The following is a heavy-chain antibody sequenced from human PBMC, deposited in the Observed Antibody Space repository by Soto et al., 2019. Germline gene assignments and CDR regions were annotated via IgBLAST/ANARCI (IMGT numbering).Heavy chain of an antibody. CDR1: GYTFTRYT. D-gene: IGHD2-15*01. Sequence: QVQLVQSGAEVKKPGASVKISCKASGYTFTRYTMNWVRQAPGQRLEWMGWINPDNGNTKSSQKFQDRVIITRDTSANTHYMDLSSLRSEDTAVYYCARGIATGQLDPWSQGTLVNVYS. V-gene: IGHV1-3*01. J-gene: IGHJ5*02. CDR2: INPDNGNT. CDR3: ARGIATGQLDP.